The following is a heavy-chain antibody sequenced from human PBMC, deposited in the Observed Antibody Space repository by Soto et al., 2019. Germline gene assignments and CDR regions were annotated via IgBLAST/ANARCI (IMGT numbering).Heavy chain of an antibody. J-gene: IGHJ6*02. V-gene: IGHV4-61*01. CDR2: IYYSGST. Sequence: QVQLQESGPGLVKPSETLSLTCTVSGGSVSSGSYYWSWIRQPPGKGLEWSGYIYYSGSTNYNPSLKSRVTITVDTSKNQFFLKLSSVTAADTAVYYCARDRTYYYGSSGYSLDGMDVWGQGTTVTVSS. CDR1: GGSVSSGSYY. D-gene: IGHD3-22*01. CDR3: ARDRTYYYGSSGYSLDGMDV.